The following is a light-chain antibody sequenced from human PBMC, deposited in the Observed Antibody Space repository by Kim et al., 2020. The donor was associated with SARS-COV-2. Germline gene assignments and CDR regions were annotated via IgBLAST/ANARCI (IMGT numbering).Light chain of an antibody. CDR2: EVS. CDR3: YAFAGSDSDH. Sequence: PGQSVTSSCTGTRSDGGAYNSVSWYQQHPGKAPNLIIFEVSKPSGGPDRFSGSKSGSTASLTISGLQAEDEADYNGYAFAGSDSDHFGTGTKVTV. CDR1: RSDGGAYNS. J-gene: IGLJ1*01. V-gene: IGLV2-11*03.